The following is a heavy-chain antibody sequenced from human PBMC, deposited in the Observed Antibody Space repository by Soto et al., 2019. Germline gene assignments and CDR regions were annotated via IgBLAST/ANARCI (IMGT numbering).Heavy chain of an antibody. D-gene: IGHD6-13*01. CDR1: GFTFSSYG. Sequence: GGSLRLSCAASGFTFSSYGMHWVGQAPGKGLEWVAVISYDGSNKYYADSVKGRFTISRDNSKNTLYLQMNSLRAEDTAVYYCAKSEPKQQLVPDWFDPWGQGTLVTGSS. CDR2: ISYDGSNK. J-gene: IGHJ5*02. V-gene: IGHV3-30*18. CDR3: AKSEPKQQLVPDWFDP.